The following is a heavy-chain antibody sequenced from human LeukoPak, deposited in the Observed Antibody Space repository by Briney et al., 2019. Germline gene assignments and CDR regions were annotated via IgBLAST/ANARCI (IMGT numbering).Heavy chain of an antibody. J-gene: IGHJ4*02. CDR2: INPNSGGT. Sequence: ASVKVSYKASGYTFTGYYMHWVRQAPGQGLEWMGWINPNSGGTNYAQKFKGRVTMTRDTSISTAYMELSRLRSDDKAVYYCASDTAMAFDYWGQGTLVTVSS. CDR3: ASDTAMAFDY. D-gene: IGHD5-18*01. CDR1: GYTFTGYY. V-gene: IGHV1-2*02.